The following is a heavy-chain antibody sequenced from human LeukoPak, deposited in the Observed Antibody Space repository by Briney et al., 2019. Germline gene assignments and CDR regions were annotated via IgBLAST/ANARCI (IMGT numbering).Heavy chain of an antibody. CDR2: INHSGST. Sequence: SETLSLTCAVYGGSFSGYYWSWIRQPPGKVLEWIGEINHSGSTNYNPSLKSRVTISVDTSKNQFSLKLSSVTAADTAVYYCAGYYYGSGMVYWGQGTLVTVSS. J-gene: IGHJ4*02. CDR3: AGYYYGSGMVY. V-gene: IGHV4-34*01. D-gene: IGHD3-10*01. CDR1: GGSFSGYY.